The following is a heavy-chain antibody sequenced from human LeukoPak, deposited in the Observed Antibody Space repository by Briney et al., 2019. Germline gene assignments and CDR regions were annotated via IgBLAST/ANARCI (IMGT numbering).Heavy chain of an antibody. CDR2: ISSSSSYI. CDR3: ARESYDIYGDPSFDY. CDR1: GFTFSSYS. D-gene: IGHD4-17*01. Sequence: PGGSLRLSCAASGFTFSSYSMNWVRQAPGKGLEWVSSISSSSSYIYYADSVKGRFTISRDNAKNSLYLQMNSLRAEDTAVYYCARESYDIYGDPSFDYWGQGTLVTVSS. J-gene: IGHJ4*02. V-gene: IGHV3-21*01.